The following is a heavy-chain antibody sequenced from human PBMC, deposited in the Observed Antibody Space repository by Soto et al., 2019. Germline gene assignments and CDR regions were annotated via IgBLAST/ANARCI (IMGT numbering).Heavy chain of an antibody. CDR3: ARVRGDSSGSYYFDH. CDR1: GFTFSDYY. D-gene: IGHD3-22*01. J-gene: IGHJ4*02. CDR2: ISSSSSYT. V-gene: IGHV3-11*05. Sequence: PGGSLRLSCAASGFTFSDYYMSWIRQAPGKGLEWVSYISSSSSYTNYADSVKGRFTISKDNANNSLYPQMNSLRAEDTAVYYCARVRGDSSGSYYFDHWGQGALVTVSS.